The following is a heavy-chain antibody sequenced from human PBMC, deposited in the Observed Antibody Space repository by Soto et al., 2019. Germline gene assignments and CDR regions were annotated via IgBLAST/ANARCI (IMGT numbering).Heavy chain of an antibody. CDR2: ISAYNGNT. D-gene: IGHD5-12*01. CDR3: ARASGYDYYYYYGMDV. CDR1: GYTFTSYG. J-gene: IGHJ6*02. V-gene: IGHV1-18*01. Sequence: QVQLVQSGAEVKKPGASVKVSCKASGYTFTSYGISWVRQAPGQGLEWMGWISAYNGNTNYAQKLQGRVTMTTDTSTSTAYMALRSLRSDDTAVYYCARASGYDYYYYYGMDVWGQGTTVTVSS.